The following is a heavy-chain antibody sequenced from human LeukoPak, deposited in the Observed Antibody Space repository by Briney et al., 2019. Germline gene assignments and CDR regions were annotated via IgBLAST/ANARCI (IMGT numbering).Heavy chain of an antibody. J-gene: IGHJ4*02. CDR2: ISSSGSTI. CDR1: GFTFSSYS. D-gene: IGHD6-6*01. V-gene: IGHV3-48*04. CDR3: ARGAARFSPFDY. Sequence: GGSLRLSCAASGFTFSSYSMNWVRQAPGKGLEWVSYISSSGSTIYYADSVKGRFTISRDNAKNSLYLQMNSLRAEDTAVYYCARGAARFSPFDYWGQGTLVTVSS.